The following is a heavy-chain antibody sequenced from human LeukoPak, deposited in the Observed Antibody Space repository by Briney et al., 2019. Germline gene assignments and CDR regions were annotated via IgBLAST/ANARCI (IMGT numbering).Heavy chain of an antibody. Sequence: GASVKVSCKASGYTFTSYGISWVRQAPGQGLEWMGWISAYNGNTNYAQKLQGRVTMTTDTSTSTAYMELRSLRSDDTAVYYCAREGSSWYYYYYYMDVWGKGTTVTVSS. D-gene: IGHD6-13*01. CDR3: AREGSSWYYYYYYMDV. J-gene: IGHJ6*03. V-gene: IGHV1-18*01. CDR2: ISAYNGNT. CDR1: GYTFTSYG.